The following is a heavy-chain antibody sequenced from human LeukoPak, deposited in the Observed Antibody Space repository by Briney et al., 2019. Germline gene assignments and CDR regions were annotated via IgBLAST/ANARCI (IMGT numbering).Heavy chain of an antibody. D-gene: IGHD4-23*01. CDR1: GFNFTSYW. Sequence: GGSLQISCKGSGFNFTSYWIGWVRQMPGKGLEWMGIIYPGDSDTRYSPSFQGQVTISADKSISPAYLQWSSLKASDTAMYYCVRRLSVTHGGFDYWGQGTLVTVSS. CDR2: IYPGDSDT. V-gene: IGHV5-51*01. J-gene: IGHJ4*02. CDR3: VRRLSVTHGGFDY.